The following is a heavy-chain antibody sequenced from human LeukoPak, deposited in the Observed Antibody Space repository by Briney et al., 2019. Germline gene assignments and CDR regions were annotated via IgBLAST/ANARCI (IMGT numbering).Heavy chain of an antibody. Sequence: GGSLRLSCAASGVTVSSSFMSWVRQAPGKGLEWISAAYSGGYTNYADSVKGRFTISGDNSKNTLYLQMSSLRAEDTAVYYCARAPSTIRSWFYFDYWGQGTLVTVSS. CDR2: AYSGGYT. J-gene: IGHJ4*02. D-gene: IGHD6-13*01. CDR3: ARAPSTIRSWFYFDY. CDR1: GVTVSSSF. V-gene: IGHV3-66*01.